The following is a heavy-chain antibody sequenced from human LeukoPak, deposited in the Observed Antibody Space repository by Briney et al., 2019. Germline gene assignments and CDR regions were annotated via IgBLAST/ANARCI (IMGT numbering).Heavy chain of an antibody. D-gene: IGHD5-12*01. Sequence: PGGSLRLSCAASESTFSTYPMSWVRQAPGKGLGWVSLISDGAATTYYADSVKGRFTISRDNSKNTLYLQMISLRAEDTALYYCANLNSGYATDFWGQGTLVTVSS. J-gene: IGHJ4*02. V-gene: IGHV3-23*01. CDR3: ANLNSGYATDF. CDR1: ESTFSTYP. CDR2: ISDGAATT.